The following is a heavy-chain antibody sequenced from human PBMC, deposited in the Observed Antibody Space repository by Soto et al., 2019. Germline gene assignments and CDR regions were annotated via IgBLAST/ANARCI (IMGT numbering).Heavy chain of an antibody. J-gene: IGHJ4*02. D-gene: IGHD6-19*01. Sequence: GASVKVSCKASGYTFTSYGISWVRQAPGQGLEWMGWISAYNGNTNYAQKLQGRVTMTTDTSTSTAYMELRSLRSDDTAVYYRARALRYSSGLIREFDYWGQGTLVTVSS. CDR2: ISAYNGNT. V-gene: IGHV1-18*01. CDR1: GYTFTSYG. CDR3: ARALRYSSGLIREFDY.